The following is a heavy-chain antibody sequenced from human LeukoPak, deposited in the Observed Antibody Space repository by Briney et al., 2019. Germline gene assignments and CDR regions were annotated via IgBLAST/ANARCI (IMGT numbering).Heavy chain of an antibody. V-gene: IGHV4-59*01. CDR3: ARGVEYSSSSGLGY. D-gene: IGHD6-6*01. Sequence: KPSETVSLTCTVSGGSISSYYWSWIRQPPGKGLEWIGYIYSSGSTNYNPSLKSRVTISVDTSKNQFSLKLSSVTAADTAVYYCARGVEYSSSSGLGYWGQGTVVIVSS. J-gene: IGHJ4*02. CDR1: GGSISSYY. CDR2: IYSSGST.